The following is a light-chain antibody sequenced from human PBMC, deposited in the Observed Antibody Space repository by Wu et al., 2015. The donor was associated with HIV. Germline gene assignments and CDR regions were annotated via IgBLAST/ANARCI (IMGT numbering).Light chain of an antibody. Sequence: DIQMTQSPSSVSASVGDGLIITCRASQGISSLLAWYQQKPGKAPKLLIYAASNLQSGVPSRFSGSGSGTDFTLTINNLQPEDFATYYCQQTHGFPLTFGGGTKVEIK. CDR2: AAS. CDR1: QGISSL. J-gene: IGKJ4*01. V-gene: IGKV1-12*01. CDR3: QQTHGFPLT.